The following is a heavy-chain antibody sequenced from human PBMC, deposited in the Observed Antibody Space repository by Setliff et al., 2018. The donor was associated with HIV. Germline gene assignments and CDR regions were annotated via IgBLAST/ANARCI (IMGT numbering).Heavy chain of an antibody. J-gene: IGHJ4*02. CDR2: FDPEDGET. V-gene: IGHV1-24*01. Sequence: GASVKVSCKISGYTLTELSIHWVRQAPGKGLEWMANFDPEDGETFYAQKFQGRLTMTEDTSTDTAYMELSSLRSDDTAMYYCARGQYCSSTSCWRDFDYWGQGTLVTVSS. D-gene: IGHD2-2*01. CDR3: ARGQYCSSTSCWRDFDY. CDR1: GYTLTELS.